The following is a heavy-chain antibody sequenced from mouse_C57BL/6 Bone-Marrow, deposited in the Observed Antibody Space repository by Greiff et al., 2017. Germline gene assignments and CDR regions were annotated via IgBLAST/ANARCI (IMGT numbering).Heavy chain of an antibody. J-gene: IGHJ3*01. CDR2: IDPENGDT. V-gene: IGHV14-4*01. D-gene: IGHD2-2*01. CDR1: GFNIKDDY. CDR3: TTGYGSFAY. Sequence: EVQLQQSGAELVRPGASVKLSCTASGFNIKDDYMHWVKQRPEQGLEWIGWIDPENGDTEYASKFQGKATITADTSSNTAYLQLSSLTSEDTAVYYCTTGYGSFAYWGQGTLVTVSA.